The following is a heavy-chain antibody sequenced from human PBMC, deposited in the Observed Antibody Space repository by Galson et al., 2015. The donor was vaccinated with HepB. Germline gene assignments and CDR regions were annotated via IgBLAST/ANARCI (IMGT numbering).Heavy chain of an antibody. Sequence: SLRLSCAASGFTFSNAWMSWVRQAPGKGLEWVGRIKSKTDGGTTDYAAPVKGRFTISRDDSKNTLYLQMNSLKTEDTAVYYCTTCPDIVVVPAAHYYYMDVWGKGTTVTVSS. J-gene: IGHJ6*03. CDR3: TTCPDIVVVPAAHYYYMDV. CDR2: IKSKTDGGTT. CDR1: GFTFSNAW. V-gene: IGHV3-15*01. D-gene: IGHD2-2*01.